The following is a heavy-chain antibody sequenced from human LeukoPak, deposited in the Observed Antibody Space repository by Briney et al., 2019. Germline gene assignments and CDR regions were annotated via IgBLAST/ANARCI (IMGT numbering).Heavy chain of an antibody. D-gene: IGHD5-12*01. CDR1: GFTFSSYA. V-gene: IGHV3-23*01. Sequence: GGSLRLSCAASGFTFSSYAMRWVRQAPGKGLEWVSAISGSGGSTYYADSVKGRFTISRDNSKSTLFLQMNSLRAEDTAVYYCAKTRGYDYNGAFDIWGQGTLVTVSS. J-gene: IGHJ3*02. CDR2: ISGSGGST. CDR3: AKTRGYDYNGAFDI.